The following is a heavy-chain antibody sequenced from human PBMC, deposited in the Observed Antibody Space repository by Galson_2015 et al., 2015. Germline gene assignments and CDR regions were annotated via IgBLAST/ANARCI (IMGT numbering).Heavy chain of an antibody. Sequence: SLRHSCAASGFTFSSYGMHWVRQAPGKGLEWVAVIWYDGSNKYYADSVKGRFTISRDNSKNTLYLQMNSLRAEDTAVYYCAREVPSYYDYIWGSYQPYYFDYWGQGTLVTVSS. J-gene: IGHJ4*02. CDR2: IWYDGSNK. CDR1: GFTFSSYG. V-gene: IGHV3-33*01. D-gene: IGHD3-16*01. CDR3: AREVPSYYDYIWGSYQPYYFDY.